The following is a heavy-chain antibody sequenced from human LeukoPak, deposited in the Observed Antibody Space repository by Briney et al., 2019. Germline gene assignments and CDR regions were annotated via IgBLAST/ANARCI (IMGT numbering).Heavy chain of an antibody. V-gene: IGHV1-69*05. D-gene: IGHD1-26*01. Sequence: SVKVSCKASGGTFSSYATSWVRQAPGQGLEWMGGIIPIFGTANYAQKFQGRVTITTDESTSTAYMELSSLRSEDTAVYYCARSRWERTTSSFDYWGQGTLVTVSS. J-gene: IGHJ4*02. CDR1: GGTFSSYA. CDR2: IIPIFGTA. CDR3: ARSRWERTTSSFDY.